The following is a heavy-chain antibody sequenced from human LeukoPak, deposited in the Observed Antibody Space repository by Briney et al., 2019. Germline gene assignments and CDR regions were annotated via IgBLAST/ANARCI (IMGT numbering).Heavy chain of an antibody. J-gene: IGHJ3*02. CDR2: IIPIFGTA. Sequence: ASVKVSCKASGGTFSSYAISWVRQAPGQGLEWMGRIIPIFGTANYAQKFQGRVTMTRDTSTSTVYMELSSLRSEDTAVYYCARFSDLDAFDIWGQGTMVTVSS. D-gene: IGHD3-10*01. V-gene: IGHV1-69*05. CDR3: ARFSDLDAFDI. CDR1: GGTFSSYA.